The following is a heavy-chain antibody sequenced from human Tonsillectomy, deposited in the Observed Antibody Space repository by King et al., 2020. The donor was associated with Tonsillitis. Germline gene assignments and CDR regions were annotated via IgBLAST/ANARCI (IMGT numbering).Heavy chain of an antibody. V-gene: IGHV3-11*01. J-gene: IGHJ3*02. CDR2: ISSSSTI. CDR3: ARGRDYYASGDGFDI. D-gene: IGHD3-10*01. CDR1: GFTFSDYY. Sequence: VQLVESGGGLVKPGGSLRLSCAASGFTFSDYYMSWIRQAPGKGLEWVSYISSSSTIYYADSVKGRFTISRDNAKNSLYLQMNSLRAADTAVYYCARGRDYYASGDGFDIWGHGTMVTVSS.